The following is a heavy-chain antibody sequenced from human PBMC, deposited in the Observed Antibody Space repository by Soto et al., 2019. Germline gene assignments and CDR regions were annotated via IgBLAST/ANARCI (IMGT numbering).Heavy chain of an antibody. D-gene: IGHD4-17*01. CDR3: ARAINLPVRHQLSDYYGVDV. V-gene: IGHV1-69*01. CDR2: IIHIFGTA. CDR1: GGTFSSYA. J-gene: IGHJ6*02. Sequence: QVQLLQSGAEVKKPGSSVKVSCKASGGTFSSYAISWVRQAPGQGLEWMGGIIHIFGTANYAQKFQGRVTITADESTSTGDMAMSSLGPEDKALNSCARAINLPVRHQLSDYYGVDVWGQGTTVTVSS.